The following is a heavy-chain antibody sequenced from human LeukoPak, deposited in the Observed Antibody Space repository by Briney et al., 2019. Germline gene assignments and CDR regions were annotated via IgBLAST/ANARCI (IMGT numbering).Heavy chain of an antibody. Sequence: GGSLRLSCIASGFTFNKYGMRWVRQAPGKGLEWVAVRSDDGSAQHYADSARGRFTISRDNSKNTLSLQMNSLRPEDTAMYFCAKDRDPYSSGTWDSWGQGTLVIVSS. CDR3: AKDRDPYSSGTWDS. J-gene: IGHJ1*01. D-gene: IGHD3-22*01. V-gene: IGHV3-30*18. CDR2: RSDDGSAQ. CDR1: GFTFNKYG.